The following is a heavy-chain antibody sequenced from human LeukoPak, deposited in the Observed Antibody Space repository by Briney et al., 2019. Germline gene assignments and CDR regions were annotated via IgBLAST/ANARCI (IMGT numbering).Heavy chain of an antibody. CDR3: VVVVPAAILYYYYYMDV. J-gene: IGHJ6*03. D-gene: IGHD2-2*01. Sequence: ASETLSLTCTVSGGSISSYYWSWIRQPAGKGLEWIGRIYTSGSTNYNPSLKSRVTISVDTSKNQFSLKLSSVTAADTAVYYCVVVVPAAILYYYYYMDVWGKGTTVTVSS. V-gene: IGHV4-4*07. CDR1: GGSISSYY. CDR2: IYTSGST.